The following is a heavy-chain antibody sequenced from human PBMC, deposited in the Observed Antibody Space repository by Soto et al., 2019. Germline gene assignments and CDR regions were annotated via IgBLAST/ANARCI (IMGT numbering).Heavy chain of an antibody. CDR1: GFAFDSHW. V-gene: IGHV3-74*01. J-gene: IGHJ6*02. D-gene: IGHD5-12*01. CDR3: ARGIQWRYGMDV. Sequence: GGSLRLSCAAAGFAFDSHWMHWVRQAPGKGLVWVSRINGDGSSTFYADSVKGRFTISRDNARNTVYLQMNSLRAEDTAVYYFARGIQWRYGMDVWGQGTTVTVSS. CDR2: INGDGSST.